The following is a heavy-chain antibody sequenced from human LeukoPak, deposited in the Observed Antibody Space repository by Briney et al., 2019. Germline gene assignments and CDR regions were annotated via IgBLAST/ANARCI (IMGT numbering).Heavy chain of an antibody. V-gene: IGHV4-59*01. CDR1: GGSISSYY. J-gene: IGHJ4*02. CDR3: ARGTYYYDSSGPGSYFDY. CDR2: IYYSGST. D-gene: IGHD3-22*01. Sequence: SETLSLTCTVSGGSISSYYWSWIRQPPGKGLEWIGYIYYSGSTNYNPSLKSRVTISVDTSKNQFSLKLSSVTAADTAVYYCARGTYYYDSSGPGSYFDYWGQGTLVTVSS.